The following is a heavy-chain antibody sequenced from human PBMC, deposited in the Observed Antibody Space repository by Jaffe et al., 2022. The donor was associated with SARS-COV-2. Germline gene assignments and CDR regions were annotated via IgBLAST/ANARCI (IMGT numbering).Heavy chain of an antibody. J-gene: IGHJ4*02. CDR1: GFTFSSFW. V-gene: IGHV3-7*03. Sequence: EVQLVDSGGGLVQPGGSLRLSCAASGFTFSSFWMTWVRQAPGKGLEWVATIKQDGSEKYYVDSVKGRFAISRDNAQNSLYLQLNSLTAEDTALYYCARDALNHFWSTGYFDYWGQGALVTVSS. CDR2: IKQDGSEK. CDR3: ARDALNHFWSTGYFDY. D-gene: IGHD3-3*02.